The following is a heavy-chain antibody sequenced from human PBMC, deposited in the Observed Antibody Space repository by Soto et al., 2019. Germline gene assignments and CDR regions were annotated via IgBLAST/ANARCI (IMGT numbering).Heavy chain of an antibody. CDR2: ISGSGGST. CDR1: GVTFSSYS. V-gene: IGHV3-23*01. CDR3: AKVEVYYDILTGYYYYYGMDV. D-gene: IGHD3-9*01. J-gene: IGHJ6*01. Sequence: GGSLKLSCADSGVTFSSYSMIWVLQAPGNGLECASAISGSGGSTYYADSVKGRFTISRDNSKNTLYLQMNSLRAEDTAVYYCAKVEVYYDILTGYYYYYGMDVWGQGTTVTVSS.